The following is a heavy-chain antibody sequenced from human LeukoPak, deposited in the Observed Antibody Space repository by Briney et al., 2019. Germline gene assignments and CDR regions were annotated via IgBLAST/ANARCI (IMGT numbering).Heavy chain of an antibody. CDR2: ISGSGGST. Sequence: GGSLRLSCAASGFTFSSYAMSWVRQAPGKGLEWVSAISGSGGSTYYADSVKGRFTISRDNSKNTLYLQMNSLKAEDTATYYCARVEGGSYFNQFDQWGQGTLVIVSS. J-gene: IGHJ4*02. D-gene: IGHD1-26*01. V-gene: IGHV3-23*01. CDR3: ARVEGGSYFNQFDQ. CDR1: GFTFSSYA.